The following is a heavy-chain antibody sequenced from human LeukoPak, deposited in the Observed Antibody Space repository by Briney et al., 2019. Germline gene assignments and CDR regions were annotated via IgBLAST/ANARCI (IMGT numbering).Heavy chain of an antibody. CDR3: AAPRLTIFGVVSPYDAFDI. V-gene: IGHV1-58*01. CDR1: GFTFTSSA. Sequence: GTSVKVSCKASGFTFTSSAVQWVRQARGQRLEWIGWIVVGSGNTNYAQKFQERVTITRDMSTSTAYMELGSLRSEDTAVYYCAAPRLTIFGVVSPYDAFDIWGQGTMVTVSS. CDR2: IVVGSGNT. J-gene: IGHJ3*02. D-gene: IGHD3-3*01.